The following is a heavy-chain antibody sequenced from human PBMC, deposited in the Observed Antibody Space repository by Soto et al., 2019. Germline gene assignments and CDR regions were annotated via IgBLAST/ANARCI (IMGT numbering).Heavy chain of an antibody. D-gene: IGHD1-7*01. CDR1: GGSISSGVYY. CDR3: AREFTGTTSPWFDP. Sequence: SETLSLTCTVSGGSISSGVYYWSWIRQHPGKGLEWIGYIYYSGSTYYNPSLKSRVTISVDTSKNQFSLKLSSVTAADTAVYYCAREFTGTTSPWFDPWGQRTLVTVSS. V-gene: IGHV4-31*02. CDR2: IYYSGST. J-gene: IGHJ5*02.